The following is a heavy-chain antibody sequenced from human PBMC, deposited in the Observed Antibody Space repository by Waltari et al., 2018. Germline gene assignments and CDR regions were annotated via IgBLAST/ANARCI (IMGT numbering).Heavy chain of an antibody. CDR1: GGSISSYY. J-gene: IGHJ5*02. CDR3: ARENGSSWLGGWFDP. Sequence: QVQLQESGPGLVTPSETLSLTCTVSGGSISSYYCSWIRQPSWAGLEWIGRSYTSGSTNNNPSLKSRVTMSVDTSKNQFSLKLSSVTAADTAVYYCARENGSSWLGGWFDPWGQGTLVTVSS. D-gene: IGHD6-13*01. V-gene: IGHV4-4*07. CDR2: SYTSGST.